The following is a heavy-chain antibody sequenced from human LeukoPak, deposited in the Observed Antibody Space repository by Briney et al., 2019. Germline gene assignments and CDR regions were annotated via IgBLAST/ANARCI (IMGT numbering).Heavy chain of an antibody. CDR3: ARDHYYDSSSYNWFDP. Sequence: GASVKVSCKASGYTFTSYYMHWVRQAPGQGLEWMGIINPSGGSTSYAQKFQGRVTMTRDTSTITVYMQLSSLRSEDTAVYYCARDHYYDSSSYNWFDPWGQGTLVTVSS. V-gene: IGHV1-46*01. D-gene: IGHD3-22*01. CDR1: GYTFTSYY. CDR2: INPSGGST. J-gene: IGHJ5*02.